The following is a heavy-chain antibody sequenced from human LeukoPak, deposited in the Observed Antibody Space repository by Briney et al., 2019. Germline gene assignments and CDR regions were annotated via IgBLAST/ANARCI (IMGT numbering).Heavy chain of an antibody. CDR2: MYTGGTP. V-gene: IGHV3-53*01. Sequence: GGSLRLSCAASGFSVTNNYITWVRQAPGKGLEWVSVMYTGGTPYYADSVKGRFTISRDISKDTLYLQMTSLRAEDTAVYYCARDSPVGLTPSTFDYWGQGTLVTVSS. J-gene: IGHJ4*02. D-gene: IGHD1-26*01. CDR1: GFSVTNNY. CDR3: ARDSPVGLTPSTFDY.